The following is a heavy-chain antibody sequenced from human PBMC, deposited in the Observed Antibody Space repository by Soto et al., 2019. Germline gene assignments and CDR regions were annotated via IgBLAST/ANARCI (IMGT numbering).Heavy chain of an antibody. Sequence: GGSLRLSCAASGFTVSSNYMSWVRQAPGKGLEWVSVIYSGGSSYYADSVKGRFTISRDNSKNTLYLQMNNLRAEDTAVYYCARLSSGWSYAFDYWGQGT. V-gene: IGHV3-66*01. J-gene: IGHJ4*02. D-gene: IGHD6-19*01. CDR3: ARLSSGWSYAFDY. CDR2: IYSGGSS. CDR1: GFTVSSNY.